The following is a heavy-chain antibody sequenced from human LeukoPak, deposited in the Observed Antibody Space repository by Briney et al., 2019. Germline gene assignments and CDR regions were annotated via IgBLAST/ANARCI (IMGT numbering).Heavy chain of an antibody. V-gene: IGHV3-43D*04. D-gene: IGHD2-2*01. Sequence: GGSLRLSCAASGFTFDDYAMHWVRQAPGKGLEWVSLISWDGGSTYYADSVKGRFTISRDNSKNSLYLQMNSLRAEDTALYYCAKDGCSSTSCYNPDYCYYYYMDVWGKGTTVTVSS. CDR3: AKDGCSSTSCYNPDYCYYYYMDV. J-gene: IGHJ6*03. CDR2: ISWDGGST. CDR1: GFTFDDYA.